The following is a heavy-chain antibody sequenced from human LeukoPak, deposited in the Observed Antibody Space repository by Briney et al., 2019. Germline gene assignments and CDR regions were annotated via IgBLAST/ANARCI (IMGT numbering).Heavy chain of an antibody. Sequence: SVKVSCKASGGTFSSYAISWVRQAPGQGLEWMGGIIPIFGTANYAQKFKGRVTMTRDTSTSTFDMELSSLKSEDTAVYYCARLWSYYDNSGFFEDYWGQGTLVTVSS. D-gene: IGHD3-22*01. CDR1: GGTFSSYA. J-gene: IGHJ4*02. V-gene: IGHV1-69*05. CDR2: IIPIFGTA. CDR3: ARLWSYYDNSGFFEDY.